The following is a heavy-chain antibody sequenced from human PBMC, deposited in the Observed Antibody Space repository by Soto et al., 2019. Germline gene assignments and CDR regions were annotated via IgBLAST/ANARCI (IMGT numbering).Heavy chain of an antibody. Sequence: GGSLRLSCAASGFTFSSYGMHWVRQAPGKGLEWVAVISYDGSNKYYADSVKGRFTISRDNSKNTLYLQMNSLRAEDTAVYYCWEGKSRPYYYYGMDVWGQGTTVTVSS. CDR3: WEGKSRPYYYYGMDV. D-gene: IGHD1-26*01. V-gene: IGHV3-30*03. CDR1: GFTFSSYG. J-gene: IGHJ6*02. CDR2: ISYDGSNK.